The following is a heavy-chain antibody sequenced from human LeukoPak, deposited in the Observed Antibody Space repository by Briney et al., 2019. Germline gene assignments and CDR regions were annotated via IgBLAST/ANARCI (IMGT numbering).Heavy chain of an antibody. CDR1: GGSFSGYY. D-gene: IGHD6-19*01. CDR3: ATRVFYGLVRQPHDY. V-gene: IGHV4-34*01. J-gene: IGHJ4*02. Sequence: PSETLSLTCAVYGGSFSGYYWSWIRQPTGKGLEWIGEINHSGSTNYNPSLKSRVTISVDTSKKQFSLKLSSVTAADTAVYYCATRVFYGLVRQPHDYWGQGTLVTVSS. CDR2: INHSGST.